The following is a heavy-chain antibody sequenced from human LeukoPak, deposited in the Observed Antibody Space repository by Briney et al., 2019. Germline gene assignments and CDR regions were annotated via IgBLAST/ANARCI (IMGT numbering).Heavy chain of an antibody. V-gene: IGHV1-3*01. CDR1: GYTFTSYA. D-gene: IGHD2-2*01. Sequence: ASVKVSCKASGYTFTSYAMHWVRQAPGQRLEWMGWINAGNGNTKYSQKFQGRVTITRDTSASTAYMELSSLRSEDTAVYYCATDLARVPAARSFDYWGQGTLVTVSS. CDR3: ATDLARVPAARSFDY. J-gene: IGHJ4*02. CDR2: INAGNGNT.